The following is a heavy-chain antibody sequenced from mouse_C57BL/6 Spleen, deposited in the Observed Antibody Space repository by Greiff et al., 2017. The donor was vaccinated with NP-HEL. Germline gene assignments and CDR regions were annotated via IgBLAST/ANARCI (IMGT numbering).Heavy chain of an antibody. V-gene: IGHV5-4*01. CDR1: GFTFSSYA. Sequence: EVKVVESGGGLVKPGGSLKLSCAASGFTFSSYAMSWVRQTPEKRLEWVATISDGGSYTYYPDNVKGRFTISRDNAKNNLYLQMSHLKSEDTAMYYCARDTRASAYWGQGTLVTVSA. D-gene: IGHD3-3*01. CDR2: ISDGGSYT. J-gene: IGHJ3*01. CDR3: ARDTRASAY.